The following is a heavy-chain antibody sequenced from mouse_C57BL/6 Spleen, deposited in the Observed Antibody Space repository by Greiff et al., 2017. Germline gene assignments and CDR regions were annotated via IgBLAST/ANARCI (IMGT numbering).Heavy chain of an antibody. D-gene: IGHD4-1*01. V-gene: IGHV1-53*01. Sequence: QVQLQQPGAELVRPGSSVKLSCTASGYTFTSYWMHWVQQRPGQGLEWIGNINPSNGGTNYNEKFKSKATLTVDKSSSTAYMQLRSLTAEDSAVYYCARRGVGRYFDVWGTGTTVTVSS. CDR2: INPSNGGT. J-gene: IGHJ1*03. CDR3: ARRGVGRYFDV. CDR1: GYTFTSYW.